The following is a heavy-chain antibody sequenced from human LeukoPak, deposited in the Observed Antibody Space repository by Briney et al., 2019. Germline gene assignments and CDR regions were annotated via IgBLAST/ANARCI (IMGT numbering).Heavy chain of an antibody. V-gene: IGHV4-59*01. D-gene: IGHD3-22*01. CDR2: IYYSGST. CDR3: ARDPGSYYDRPGRGAFDI. CDR1: GGSISSYY. Sequence: PSETLSLTCTVSGGSISSYYWSWIRQPPGKGLEWIGYIYYSGSTNYNPSLKSRVTISVDTSKNQFSLKLSSVTAADTAVYYCARDPGSYYDRPGRGAFDIWGQGTMVTVSS. J-gene: IGHJ3*02.